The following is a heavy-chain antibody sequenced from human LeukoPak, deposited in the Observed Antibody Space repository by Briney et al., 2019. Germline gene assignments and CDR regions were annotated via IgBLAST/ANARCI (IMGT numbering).Heavy chain of an antibody. J-gene: IGHJ3*02. CDR3: ARGLYYGGNQRAHDAFDI. V-gene: IGHV1-2*02. D-gene: IGHD4-23*01. CDR1: GYIFTDYY. Sequence: EASVKVSCKASGYIFTDYYMHWVRQAPGQGLEWMGWFNPASGGTKYAQKFQGRVTMTRDTSINTAYMELSSLGLDDTAVYYCARGLYYGGNQRAHDAFDIWGQGTLVTVPS. CDR2: FNPASGGT.